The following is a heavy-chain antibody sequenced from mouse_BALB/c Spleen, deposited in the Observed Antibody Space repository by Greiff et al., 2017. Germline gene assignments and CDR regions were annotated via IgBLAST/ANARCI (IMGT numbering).Heavy chain of an antibody. CDR2: ISYDGSN. J-gene: IGHJ2*01. CDR1: GYSFTSGYF. CDR3: ARSSITTGVADY. V-gene: IGHV3-6*02. Sequence: EVKVEESGPGLVKPSQSLSLTCSATGYSFTSGYFWYWIRQLPGNKLEWMGYISYDGSNNYNPSLKNRISITRDTSKNQFFLKLNSVTTEDTATYYCARSSITTGVADYWGQGTTLTVSS. D-gene: IGHD1-1*01.